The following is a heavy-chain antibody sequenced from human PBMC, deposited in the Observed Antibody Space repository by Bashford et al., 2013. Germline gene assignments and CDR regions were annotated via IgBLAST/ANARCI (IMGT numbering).Heavy chain of an antibody. CDR3: TRALVVPAANNYYFDY. V-gene: IGHV3-73*01. J-gene: IGHJ4*02. CDR2: IRSKDNNDGT. D-gene: IGHD2-2*01. Sequence: VRQAPGKGLEWVGRIRSKDNNDGTAYAASVKGRFTISRDDSKRVVYLQMNSLTSEDTGVYFCTRALVVPAANNYYFDYWGQGTQVTVSS.